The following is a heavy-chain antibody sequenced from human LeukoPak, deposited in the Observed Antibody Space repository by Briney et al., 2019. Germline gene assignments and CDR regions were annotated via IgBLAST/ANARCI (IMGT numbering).Heavy chain of an antibody. CDR1: GFTVSSNY. CDR3: VCNSWYGIDY. CDR2: IYSGGST. V-gene: IGHV3-53*01. Sequence: GGSLRLSCAASGFTVSSNYMSWVRQAPGKGLEWVSVIYSGGSTYYADSVTGRFTISSDNSKNTLYLQMNSLRAEDTAVYYCVCNSWYGIDYWGQGTLVTVSS. D-gene: IGHD6-13*01. J-gene: IGHJ4*02.